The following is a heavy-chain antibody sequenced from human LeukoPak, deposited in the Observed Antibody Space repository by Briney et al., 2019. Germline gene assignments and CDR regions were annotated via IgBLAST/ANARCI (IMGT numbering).Heavy chain of an antibody. Sequence: PSETLSLTCAVYGGSFSGYYWSWIRQPPGKGLEWIGEINHSGSTNYNPSLKSRVTILVDTSKNQFSLKLSSVTAADTAVYYCARDDPWYFDLWGRGTLVTVSS. J-gene: IGHJ2*01. CDR2: INHSGST. CDR1: GGSFSGYY. CDR3: ARDDPWYFDL. V-gene: IGHV4-34*01.